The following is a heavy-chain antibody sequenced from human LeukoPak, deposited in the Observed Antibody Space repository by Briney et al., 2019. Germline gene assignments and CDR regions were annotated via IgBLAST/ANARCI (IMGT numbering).Heavy chain of an antibody. Sequence: GGSLRLSCAASGRYWMHWVRQAPGKGLEWVSSISSSSSYIYYADSVKGRFTISRDNAKNSLYLQMNSLRAEDTAVYYCARGRGRYSYGSNWFDPWGQGTLVTVSS. D-gene: IGHD5-18*01. V-gene: IGHV3-21*01. CDR1: GRYW. CDR3: ARGRGRYSYGSNWFDP. CDR2: ISSSSSYI. J-gene: IGHJ5*02.